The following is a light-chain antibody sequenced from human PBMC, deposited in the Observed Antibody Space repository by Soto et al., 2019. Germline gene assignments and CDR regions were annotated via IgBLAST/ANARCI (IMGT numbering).Light chain of an antibody. CDR2: EVN. CDR1: TSDVGGYKY. J-gene: IGLJ1*01. V-gene: IGLV2-8*01. Sequence: QSAPTQPPSASGSPGQSVTISCTGTTSDVGGYKYVPWHQHRPGRAPRLILYEVNKRPAGVPDRFSGSKSGNTASLTVSGLQADDEADYYCISYAGSNTFVFGTGTKLTVL. CDR3: ISYAGSNTFV.